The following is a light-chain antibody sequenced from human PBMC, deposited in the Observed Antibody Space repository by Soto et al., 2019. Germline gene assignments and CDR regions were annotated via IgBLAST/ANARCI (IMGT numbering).Light chain of an antibody. CDR2: DAS. Sequence: INMYPSPSTLSSTPSDRFTINGGASQSLSGWLAWYQQKPGKDPKLLIYDASSLESGVPSRFSGSGSGTEFTLTISSLQSDDFATYYCQQYNSYPYTFGQGTRLEIK. V-gene: IGKV1-5*01. J-gene: IGKJ5*01. CDR1: QSLSGW. CDR3: QQYNSYPYT.